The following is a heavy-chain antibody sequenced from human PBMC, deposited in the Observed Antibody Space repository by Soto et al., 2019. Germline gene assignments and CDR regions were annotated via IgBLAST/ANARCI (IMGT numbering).Heavy chain of an antibody. CDR1: GGSFSGYY. V-gene: IGHV4-34*01. J-gene: IGHJ4*02. CDR3: SRLNKVAEGEDY. D-gene: IGHD6-19*01. CDR2: INHSGST. Sequence: SETLSLTCAVYGGSFSGYYWSWIRQPPGKGLEWIGEINHSGSTNYNPSLKSRVTISVDTSKNQFSLKLGSVTAADTAVYYCSRLNKVAEGEDYWGQGTLVTVSS.